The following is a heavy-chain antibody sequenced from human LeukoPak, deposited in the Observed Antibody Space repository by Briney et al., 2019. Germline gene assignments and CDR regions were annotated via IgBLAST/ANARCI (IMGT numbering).Heavy chain of an antibody. Sequence: GGSLRLSCAASGFTVSSNYMSWVRQAPGKGLEWVSAIYSGGTTYYADSVKGRFTISRDNSKNTLYLQMNSLRADDTAVYYCARDDPLTDWGQGTLVTVSS. J-gene: IGHJ4*02. CDR1: GFTVSSNY. D-gene: IGHD3-9*01. CDR2: IYSGGTT. V-gene: IGHV3-53*01. CDR3: ARDDPLTD.